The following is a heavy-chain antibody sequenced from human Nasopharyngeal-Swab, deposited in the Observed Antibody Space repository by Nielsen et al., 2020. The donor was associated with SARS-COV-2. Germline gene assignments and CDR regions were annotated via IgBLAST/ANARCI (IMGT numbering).Heavy chain of an antibody. J-gene: IGHJ4*02. D-gene: IGHD1-26*01. CDR3: ARWEKGDY. V-gene: IGHV1-8*01. Sequence: WVRQAPGQGLEWMGCMNPGSGFKDYAQNFQGRVTMTWNTSISTAYMEISSLRSEDTAVYYCARWEKGDYWGQGTLVTASS. CDR2: MNPGSGFK.